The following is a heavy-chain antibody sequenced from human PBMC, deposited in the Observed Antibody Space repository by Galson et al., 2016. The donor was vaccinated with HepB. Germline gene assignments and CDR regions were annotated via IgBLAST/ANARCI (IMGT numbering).Heavy chain of an antibody. CDR1: GFTFSHFA. Sequence: SLRLSCAASGFTFSHFAMSWVRQAPGKGLEWFSAISAGTDRSYYADSVKGRFTISRDNAKNSVYLQMNILRAEDTAVYHCARARGYTSTYGGGYHYGMDVWGQGTTVTVSS. CDR3: ARARGYTSTYGGGYHYGMDV. D-gene: IGHD5-18*01. J-gene: IGHJ6*02. CDR2: ISAGTDRS. V-gene: IGHV3-23*01.